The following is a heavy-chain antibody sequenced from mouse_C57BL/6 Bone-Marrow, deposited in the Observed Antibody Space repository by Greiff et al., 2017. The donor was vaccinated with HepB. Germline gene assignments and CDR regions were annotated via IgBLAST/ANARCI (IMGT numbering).Heavy chain of an antibody. V-gene: IGHV1-55*01. Sequence: QVQLKQPGAELVKPGASVKMSCKASGYTFTSYWITWVKQRPGQGLEWIGDIYPGSGSTNYNEKFKSKATLTVDTSSSTAYMQLSSLTSEDSAVYYCSHYYGSSFYYFDYWGQGTTLTVSS. J-gene: IGHJ2*01. CDR1: GYTFTSYW. CDR3: SHYYGSSFYYFDY. CDR2: IYPGSGST. D-gene: IGHD1-1*01.